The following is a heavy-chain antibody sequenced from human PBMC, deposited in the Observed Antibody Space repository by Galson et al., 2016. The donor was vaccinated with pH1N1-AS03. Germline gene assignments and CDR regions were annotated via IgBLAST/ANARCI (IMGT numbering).Heavy chain of an antibody. Sequence: SLRLSCAGSGFIFSTHSMIWVRQAPGKGLEWVSSIGRESSPIVYADSVKGRFTTSRDNAKNSLYLQMNSLRVEDTAVYYCARRYYDSRGHPLDWWGQGALVTVSS. V-gene: IGHV3-21*04. CDR2: IGRESSPI. D-gene: IGHD3-22*01. J-gene: IGHJ4*02. CDR1: GFIFSTHS. CDR3: ARRYYDSRGHPLDW.